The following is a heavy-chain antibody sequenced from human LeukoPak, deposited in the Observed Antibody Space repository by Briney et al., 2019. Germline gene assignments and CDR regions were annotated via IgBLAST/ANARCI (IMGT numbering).Heavy chain of an antibody. CDR2: MNPNSGNT. CDR1: GYTFTGYY. Sequence: ASVKVSCKASGYTFTGYYMHWVRQATGQGLEWMGWMNPNSGNTGYAQKFQGRVTITRNTSISTAYMELSSLRSEDTAVYYCARGSGDYLDFDYWGQGTLVTVSS. V-gene: IGHV1-8*03. CDR3: ARGSGDYLDFDY. D-gene: IGHD4-17*01. J-gene: IGHJ4*02.